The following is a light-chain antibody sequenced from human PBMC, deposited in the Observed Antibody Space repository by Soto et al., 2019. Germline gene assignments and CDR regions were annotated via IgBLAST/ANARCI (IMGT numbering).Light chain of an antibody. V-gene: IGLV2-14*01. J-gene: IGLJ1*01. CDR1: DSDVGGYNY. CDR3: SSYTSISTLYV. CDR2: EVS. Sequence: QSVLTQPASVSGSPGQSITISCTGTDSDVGGYNYVSWYQQHPGKAPELMIYEVSHWPSGVSNRFSGSKSDNTASLTISGLQAEDEADYYCSSYTSISTLYVFGTGTKVTVL.